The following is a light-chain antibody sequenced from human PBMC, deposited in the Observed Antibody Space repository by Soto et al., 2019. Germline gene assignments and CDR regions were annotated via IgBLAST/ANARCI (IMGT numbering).Light chain of an antibody. CDR1: QSVSSY. CDR3: QQYNNWPRT. J-gene: IGKJ1*01. CDR2: DAS. Sequence: EIVLTQSPSTLSVSPGERATLFFRASQSVSSYLAWYQQKPGQAPRLLIYDASNRATGIPARFSGGGSGTEFTLTISSLQSEDFAVYYCQQYNNWPRTFGQGTKVDIK. V-gene: IGKV3-15*01.